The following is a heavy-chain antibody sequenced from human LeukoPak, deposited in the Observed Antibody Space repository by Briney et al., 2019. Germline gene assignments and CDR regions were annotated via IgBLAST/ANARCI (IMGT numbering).Heavy chain of an antibody. D-gene: IGHD3-16*02. J-gene: IGHJ4*02. CDR1: GGSISSYY. Sequence: SEPLSLTCTVSGGSISSYYWSWIRQPPGKGLEWIGYIYYSGSTNYNPSLKSRVTISVDTSKNQFSLKLSSVTAADTAVYYCAREARMITFGGVIAILFDYWGQGTLVTVSS. V-gene: IGHV4-59*01. CDR2: IYYSGST. CDR3: AREARMITFGGVIAILFDY.